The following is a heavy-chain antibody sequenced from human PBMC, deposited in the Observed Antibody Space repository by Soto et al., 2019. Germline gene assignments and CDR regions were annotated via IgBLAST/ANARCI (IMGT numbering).Heavy chain of an antibody. CDR2: IYSGGST. CDR1: WFTVSSNY. D-gene: IGHD3-22*01. Sequence: PGGSLRLSCAASWFTVSSNYMSWVRQAPGKGLEWVSVIYSGGSTYYADSVKGRFTISRDNSKNTLYLQMDSLRAEDTAVYYCARAVGYYDSSGTLDYWGQGTLVTVSS. CDR3: ARAVGYYDSSGTLDY. J-gene: IGHJ4*02. V-gene: IGHV3-53*01.